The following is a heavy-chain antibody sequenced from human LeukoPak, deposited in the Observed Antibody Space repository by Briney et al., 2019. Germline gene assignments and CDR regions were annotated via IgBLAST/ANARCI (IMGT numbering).Heavy chain of an antibody. D-gene: IGHD5-24*01. V-gene: IGHV3-23*01. J-gene: IGHJ4*02. Sequence: GGSLRLSCAASGFTFSSCAMSWVRQAPGKGLEWVSTISGSGGSTYYADSVKGRFTISRDNSKNTLYLQMNSLRAEDTAVYYCARERFRDGYPNWGQGTLVTVSS. CDR3: ARERFRDGYPN. CDR1: GFTFSSCA. CDR2: ISGSGGST.